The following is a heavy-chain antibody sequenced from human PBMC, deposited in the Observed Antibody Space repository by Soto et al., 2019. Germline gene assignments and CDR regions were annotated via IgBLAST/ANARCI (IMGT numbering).Heavy chain of an antibody. D-gene: IGHD3-9*01. J-gene: IGHJ6*02. CDR2: ISYDGSNK. Sequence: GGSLRLSCAASGFTFSSYAMHWVRQAPGKGLEWVAVISYDGSNKYYADSVKGRFTISRDNSKNTLYLQMNSLRAEDTAVYYCARDPRSTYYDILTGGMDVWGQGTTVTVLL. V-gene: IGHV3-30-3*01. CDR1: GFTFSSYA. CDR3: ARDPRSTYYDILTGGMDV.